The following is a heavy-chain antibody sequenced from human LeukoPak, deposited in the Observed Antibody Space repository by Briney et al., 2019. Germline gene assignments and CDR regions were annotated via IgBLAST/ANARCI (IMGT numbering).Heavy chain of an antibody. J-gene: IGHJ6*02. V-gene: IGHV6-1*01. CDR1: GDSVSSNSAA. CDR2: TYYRSKWYN. CDR3: ARDLVLVSPGLRYFDWPADYGMDV. D-gene: IGHD3-9*01. Sequence: SQTLSLTCAISGDSVSSNSAAWNWIRQSPSRGLEWLGRTYYRSKWYNDYAASVKSRITINPDTSKNQFSLQLNSVTPEDTAVYYCARDLVLVSPGLRYFDWPADYGMDVWGQGTTVTVSS.